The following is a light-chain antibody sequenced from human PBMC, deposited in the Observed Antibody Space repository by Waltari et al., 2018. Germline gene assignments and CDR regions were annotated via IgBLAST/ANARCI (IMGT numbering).Light chain of an antibody. CDR2: SNN. J-gene: IGLJ2*01. CDR1: SSNIGSNT. CDR3: AACDDSLNGVV. V-gene: IGLV1-44*01. Sequence: QSVLTQPPSASGTPGQRVTISCSGSSSNIGSNTVNWYQQLPGTAPKLLIYSNNQRPSGVPYRFSGSKSGTSASLAISGLQSEDEADYYCAACDDSLNGVVFGGGTKLTVL.